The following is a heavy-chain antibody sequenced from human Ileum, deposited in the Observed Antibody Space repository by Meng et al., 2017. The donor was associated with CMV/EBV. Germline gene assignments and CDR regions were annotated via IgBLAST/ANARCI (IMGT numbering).Heavy chain of an antibody. D-gene: IGHD2-8*02. CDR1: GFVFSDSA. V-gene: IGHV3-23*01. Sequence: GESLKISCAASGFVFSDSAMAWVRQIPGKGLEWVSAIGGTGGMTYYANSVGGRVTMSRDHSQNSLILEMSRLRAEDTAVYYCAKGLDTGGFHPSYYGLHVWGQGTTVTVSS. J-gene: IGHJ6*02. CDR2: IGGTGGMT. CDR3: AKGLDTGGFHPSYYGLHV.